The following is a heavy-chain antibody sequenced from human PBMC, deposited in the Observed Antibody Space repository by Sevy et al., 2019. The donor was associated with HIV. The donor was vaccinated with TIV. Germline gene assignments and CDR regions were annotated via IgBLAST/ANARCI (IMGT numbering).Heavy chain of an antibody. CDR2: IWYDGSNK. Sequence: QLGGSLRLSCAASGFTFSSYGMHWVRQAPGKGLEWVAVIWYDGSNKYYADSVKGRFTISRDNSKNTLYLQMNSLRAEDTAVYYCARSGTVYGSGPHPGGRGQGTLVTVSS. J-gene: IGHJ4*02. D-gene: IGHD3-10*01. V-gene: IGHV3-33*01. CDR3: ARSGTVYGSGPHPGG. CDR1: GFTFSSYG.